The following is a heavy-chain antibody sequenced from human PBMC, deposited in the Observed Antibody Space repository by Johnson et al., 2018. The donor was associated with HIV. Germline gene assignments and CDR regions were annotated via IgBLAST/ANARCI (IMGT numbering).Heavy chain of an antibody. Sequence: VQLVESGGGVVRPGGSLRLSCTASGFTFDDYGMSWVRQAPGKGLEWVSGIHWNGGSTGYADSVKGRFTISRDNAKNSLYLQMNSLRAEDTAVYYCAKDPGWFGEPGDAFDIWGQGTMVTVSS. CDR1: GFTFDDYG. D-gene: IGHD3-10*01. V-gene: IGHV3-20*04. J-gene: IGHJ3*02. CDR2: IHWNGGST. CDR3: AKDPGWFGEPGDAFDI.